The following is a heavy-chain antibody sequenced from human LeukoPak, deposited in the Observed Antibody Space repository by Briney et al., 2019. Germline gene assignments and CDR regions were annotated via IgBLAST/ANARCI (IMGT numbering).Heavy chain of an antibody. V-gene: IGHV4-34*01. D-gene: IGHD2-15*01. CDR3: ARGGDYCSGGSCYFYY. Sequence: SATLSLTCAVSGGSFSGYYWSWIRQPPGKGLEWIGEINHSGSTNYNPSLKSRVTISVDTSKNQFSLKLSSVTAADTAVYYCARGGDYCSGGSCYFYYWGQGTLVTVSS. CDR1: GGSFSGYY. J-gene: IGHJ4*02. CDR2: INHSGST.